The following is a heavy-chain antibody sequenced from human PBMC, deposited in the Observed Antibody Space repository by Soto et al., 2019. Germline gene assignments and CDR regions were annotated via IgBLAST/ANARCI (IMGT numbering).Heavy chain of an antibody. J-gene: IGHJ5*02. CDR2: IYYSGNT. CDR3: ARDNNSGDSGDWFDP. D-gene: IGHD4-17*01. V-gene: IGHV4-59*01. Sequence: SETLSLTCTVSGGTINSYDWSWIRQPPGKGLEWIGYIYYSGNTNYNPSLKSQVTISVDTSKNHFSLKLSSVTAADTAVYYCARDNNSGDSGDWFDPWGQGTLVTVSS. CDR1: GGTINSYD.